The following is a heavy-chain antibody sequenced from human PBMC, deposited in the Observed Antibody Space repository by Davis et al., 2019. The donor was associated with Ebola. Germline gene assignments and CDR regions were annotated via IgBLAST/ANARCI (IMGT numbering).Heavy chain of an antibody. CDR2: IYTSGRT. CDR1: GGSISSYC. Sequence: PSETLSLTCTVSGGSISSYCWSWIRQPAGKGLEWIGRIYTSGRTNYNPSLKSRVTMSVDTSKNQFSLRLSSVTAADTAVYYCVRDGCPGGSCYCGDYWGQGTLVTVSS. J-gene: IGHJ4*02. CDR3: VRDGCPGGSCYCGDY. V-gene: IGHV4-4*07. D-gene: IGHD2-15*01.